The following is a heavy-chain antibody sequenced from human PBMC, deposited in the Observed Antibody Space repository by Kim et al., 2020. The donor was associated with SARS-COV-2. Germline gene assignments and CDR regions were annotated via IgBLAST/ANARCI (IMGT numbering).Heavy chain of an antibody. CDR1: GYSFTTYW. CDR3: ARAPSGTLTPYYFDH. Sequence: GESLKISCKGSGYSFTTYWIGWVRHMPGKGLEWMGIIYPGDSDTKYSPSFQGQVTISADWSISTAYLQWSSLKASDTAVYYCARAPSGTLTPYYFDHWGQGTLVTVSS. D-gene: IGHD3-10*01. V-gene: IGHV5-51*01. CDR2: IYPGDSDT. J-gene: IGHJ4*02.